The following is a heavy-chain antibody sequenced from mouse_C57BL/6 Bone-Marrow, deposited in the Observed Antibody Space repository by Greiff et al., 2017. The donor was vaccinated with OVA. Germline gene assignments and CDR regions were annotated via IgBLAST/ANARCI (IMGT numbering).Heavy chain of an antibody. CDR3: AREVYDGYSRYVDV. V-gene: IGHV1-81*01. CDR2: IYPRSGNT. CDR1: GYTFTSYG. D-gene: IGHD2-3*01. J-gene: IGHJ1*03. Sequence: VQLQQSGAELARPGASVKLSCKASGYTFTSYGISWVKQRTGQGLEWIGEIYPRSGNTYYNEKFKGKATLTADKSSSTAYMELRSLTSEDSAVYFCAREVYDGYSRYVDVWGTGTTVTVSS.